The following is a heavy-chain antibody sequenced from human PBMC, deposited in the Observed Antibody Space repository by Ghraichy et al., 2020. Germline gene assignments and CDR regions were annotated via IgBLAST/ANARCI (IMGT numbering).Heavy chain of an antibody. D-gene: IGHD2-2*01. CDR3: AKGRTRSGTSAFDI. CDR1: GFTFSSYG. V-gene: IGHV3-30*02. CDR2: IRYDGSNK. Sequence: GGSLNISCAASGFTFSSYGMHWVRQAPGKGLEWVAFIRYDGSNKYYADSVKGRFTISRDSSKNTLYLQMNSLRAEDTAVYYCAKGRTRSGTSAFDIWGQGTMVTVSS. J-gene: IGHJ3*02.